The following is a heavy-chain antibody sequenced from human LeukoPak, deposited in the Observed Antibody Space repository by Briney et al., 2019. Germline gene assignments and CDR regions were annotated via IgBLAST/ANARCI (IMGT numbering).Heavy chain of an antibody. CDR2: ICPGDSDT. D-gene: IGHD4-23*01. CDR3: ARHTTVGGSLRFDY. CDR1: GYSFTSYW. J-gene: IGHJ4*02. V-gene: IGHV5-51*01. Sequence: GESLKISCKGSGYSFTSYWIGWVRQMPGKGLEYMGIICPGDSDTRYSQSFQGQVNISADKSITTAYLQWSSLKASDTAMYYCARHTTVGGSLRFDYWGQGTLVSVSS.